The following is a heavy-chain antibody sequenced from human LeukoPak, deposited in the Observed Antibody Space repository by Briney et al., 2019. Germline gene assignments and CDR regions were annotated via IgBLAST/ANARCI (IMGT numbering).Heavy chain of an antibody. CDR3: ARALGAMVTFDAFDI. D-gene: IGHD5-18*01. J-gene: IGHJ3*02. V-gene: IGHV3-23*01. CDR1: GFTFSSYA. CDR2: ISGSGGST. Sequence: GGSLRLSCAASGFTFSSYAMSWVRQAPGKGLEWVSGISGSGGSTYYADSVKGRFTISRDNSKNTLYLQMNSLRAEDTAVYYCARALGAMVTFDAFDIWGQGTMVTVSS.